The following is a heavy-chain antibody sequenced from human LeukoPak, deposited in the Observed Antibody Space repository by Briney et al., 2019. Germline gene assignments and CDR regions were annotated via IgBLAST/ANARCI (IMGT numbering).Heavy chain of an antibody. CDR1: GYTFTRHY. V-gene: IGHV1-46*01. Sequence: ASVKVSCKASGYTFTRHYIHWVRQAPGQGLEWMGIINPSGDTIRYAQKFQGRITMTRDMSTGAIYMELSSLRSEDTAVYYCARGFGGPLDDAFDIWGQGTMVIVSS. D-gene: IGHD3-10*01. CDR3: ARGFGGPLDDAFDI. CDR2: INPSGDTI. J-gene: IGHJ3*02.